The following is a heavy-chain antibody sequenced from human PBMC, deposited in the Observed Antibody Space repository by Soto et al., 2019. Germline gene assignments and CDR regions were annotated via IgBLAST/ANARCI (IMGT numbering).Heavy chain of an antibody. CDR2: INPKFGDT. CDR1: GYTFTAYY. J-gene: IGHJ6*02. D-gene: IGHD3-10*02. V-gene: IGHV1-2*02. Sequence: QVQLVQSGAEVKEPGDSVRVSCEASGYTFTAYYIHGVRRAPGQGLEWMGWINPKFGDTTYAQDFQGRVSMTRDMSISTVYMELSRLTSDDTAIYYCARNMDYYYGRGSGNGHGVWGQGTTVTVFS. CDR3: ARNMDYYYGRGSGNGHGV.